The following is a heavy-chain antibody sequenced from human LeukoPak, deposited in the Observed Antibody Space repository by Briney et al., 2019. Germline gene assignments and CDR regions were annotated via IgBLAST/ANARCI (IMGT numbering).Heavy chain of an antibody. CDR3: ARDDALTGTTAEGLFQY. Sequence: RGALRLPCAASGVTFCSHWVSWVRQAPGQGREVVANIKPDGSEKYYVDSPMGPFTISRDNAQNSLHPQMQHLRAEDTTVYCCARDDALTGTTAEGLFQYWGQGTLVTVSS. V-gene: IGHV3-7*01. CDR1: GVTFCSHW. J-gene: IGHJ4*02. D-gene: IGHD1-7*01. CDR2: IKPDGSEK.